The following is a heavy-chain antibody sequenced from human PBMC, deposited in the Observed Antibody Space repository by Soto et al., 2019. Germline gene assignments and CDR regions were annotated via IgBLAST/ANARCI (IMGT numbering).Heavy chain of an antibody. V-gene: IGHV3-23*01. CDR1: GFTFSTYA. J-gene: IGHJ4*01. Sequence: GGSLRLSCAASGFTFSTYAMSWVRQAPGKGLEWVSAISINGISTYYADSGKGRSTISRDNSKNTLFLQMNGLRDEDTAIYFCAKGKQWELPLDFWGHGTLVTVSS. D-gene: IGHD1-26*01. CDR2: ISINGIST. CDR3: AKGKQWELPLDF.